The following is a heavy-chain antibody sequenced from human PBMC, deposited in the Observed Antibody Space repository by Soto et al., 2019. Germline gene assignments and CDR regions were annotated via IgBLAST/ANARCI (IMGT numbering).Heavy chain of an antibody. Sequence: EVQLLESGGGLVQPGGSLRLSCAASGFTFSSYAMSWVRQAPGKGLEWVSAISGSGGSTYYADSVKGRFTISRDNSKNTLYLQMNSVRAEDTAVYYCVTGVGSSSSLYGIDVWGQGTTVTVSS. J-gene: IGHJ6*02. D-gene: IGHD6-6*01. V-gene: IGHV3-23*01. CDR1: GFTFSSYA. CDR3: VTGVGSSSSLYGIDV. CDR2: ISGSGGST.